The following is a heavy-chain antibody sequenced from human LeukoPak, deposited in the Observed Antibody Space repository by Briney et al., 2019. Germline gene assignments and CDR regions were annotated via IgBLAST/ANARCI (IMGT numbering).Heavy chain of an antibody. CDR3: ARDGVITIFGVAKGAFDI. CDR1: GGSISSYY. Sequence: LSLTCTVSGGSISSYYWSWIRQAPGKGLEWVSYISSSGSTIYYADSVKGRFTISRDNAKNSLYLQMNSLRAEDTAVYYCARDGVITIFGVAKGAFDIWGQGTMVTVSS. J-gene: IGHJ3*02. D-gene: IGHD3-3*01. V-gene: IGHV3-11*04. CDR2: ISSSGSTI.